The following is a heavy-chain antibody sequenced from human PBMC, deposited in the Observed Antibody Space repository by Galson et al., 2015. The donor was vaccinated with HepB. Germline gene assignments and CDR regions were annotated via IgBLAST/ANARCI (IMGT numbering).Heavy chain of an antibody. D-gene: IGHD4-17*01. CDR3: ANKEGVTTHPFDY. V-gene: IGHV3-23*01. Sequence: SLRLSCAASGFTFSNYAMTWVRQAPGQGLEWVSAISGSGGTTYYADSVQGRFTISRDNSKNTLHLQMNSLRAEDTAVYYCANKEGVTTHPFDYWGQGTLVTVSS. J-gene: IGHJ4*02. CDR2: ISGSGGTT. CDR1: GFTFSNYA.